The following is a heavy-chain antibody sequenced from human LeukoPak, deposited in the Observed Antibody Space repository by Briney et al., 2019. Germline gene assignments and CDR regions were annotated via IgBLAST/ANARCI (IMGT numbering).Heavy chain of an antibody. CDR2: ISSSSDYI. CDR3: ARDEVACSSTNCYFAY. CDR1: GFTLSSYS. J-gene: IGHJ4*02. Sequence: TGGSLRLSCAASGFTLSSYSMNWVRQAPGKGLEWVSSISSSSDYIYYADSLKGRFTISRDNAKNSLYLQMNSLRAEDTAVYYCARDEVACSSTNCYFAYWGQGTLVTVSS. V-gene: IGHV3-21*01. D-gene: IGHD2-2*01.